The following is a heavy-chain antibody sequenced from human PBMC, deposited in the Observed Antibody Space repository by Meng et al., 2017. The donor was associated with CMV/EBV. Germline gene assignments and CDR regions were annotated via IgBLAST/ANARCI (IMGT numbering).Heavy chain of an antibody. D-gene: IGHD2-15*01. CDR2: ISSSGSTI. Sequence: GGSLRLSCAASGFTFSDYYMSWIRQAPGKGLEWVSYISSSGSTIYYADSVKGRFTISRDNAKNSLYLQMNSLRVEDTAVYYCARDRGASVVAAARGYFYYGMDVWGQGTTVTVSS. V-gene: IGHV3-11*04. CDR3: ARDRGASVVAAARGYFYYGMDV. J-gene: IGHJ6*02. CDR1: GFTFSDYY.